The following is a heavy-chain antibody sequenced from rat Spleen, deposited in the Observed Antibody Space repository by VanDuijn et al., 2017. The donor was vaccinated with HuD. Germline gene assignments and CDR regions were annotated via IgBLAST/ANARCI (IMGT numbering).Heavy chain of an antibody. CDR3: ARHEDYGGYSRDYFGY. Sequence: EVQLVESGGGLVQPGRSLKLSCVASGFTFNNYWMTWIRQAPGKGLEWVASITHIGGTTYYPDSVKGRFTISRDNAKSTLYLQMDSLRSEDTATYYCARHEDYGGYSRDYFGYWGQGVMVTVSS. CDR1: GFTFNNYW. V-gene: IGHV5-31*01. D-gene: IGHD1-11*01. CDR2: ITHIGGTT. J-gene: IGHJ2*01.